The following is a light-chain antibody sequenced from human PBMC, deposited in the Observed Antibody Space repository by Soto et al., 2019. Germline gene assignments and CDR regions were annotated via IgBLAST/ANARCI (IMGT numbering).Light chain of an antibody. V-gene: IGKV1-5*01. CDR2: DAS. CDR3: QQYNTYWT. Sequence: DIQMTQSPSTLSASVGDRVTITCRASQSISYWLAWYQQKPGKAPKVLIYDASSLESGVPSRFSGSGSGTEFTLTINSLQPDDLATYYCQQYNTYWTCGQGTKVDIK. CDR1: QSISYW. J-gene: IGKJ1*01.